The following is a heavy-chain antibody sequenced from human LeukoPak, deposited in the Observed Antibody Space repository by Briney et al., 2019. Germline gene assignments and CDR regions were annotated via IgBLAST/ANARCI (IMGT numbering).Heavy chain of an antibody. CDR1: GDSISGYY. D-gene: IGHD3-10*01. CDR3: ARRITMVRGVIAPDAFDI. V-gene: IGHV4-59*08. Sequence: SETLSLACTVYGDSISGYYGSWIRQPPGRGLEWIGYLYFSESTGYNPSRKSRVTISLDKSKNQFCLEESSVTAADTAVYYCARRITMVRGVIAPDAFDIWGQGTMVTVSS. J-gene: IGHJ3*02. CDR2: LYFSEST.